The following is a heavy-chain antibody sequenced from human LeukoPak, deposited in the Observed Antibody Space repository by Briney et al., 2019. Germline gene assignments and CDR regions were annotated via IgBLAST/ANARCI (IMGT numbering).Heavy chain of an antibody. CDR3: ARRQDILTGYNFDY. CDR1: GSIFTSYW. D-gene: IGHD3-9*01. V-gene: IGHV5-51*01. Sequence: GESLQISCKGSGSIFTSYWIGWGRQVPGKGLEWMGIIYPGDSDTKYSPSFQGQVTISADKSISTAYLQWSSLKASDTAMYYCARRQDILTGYNFDYWGQGTLVTVSS. J-gene: IGHJ4*02. CDR2: IYPGDSDT.